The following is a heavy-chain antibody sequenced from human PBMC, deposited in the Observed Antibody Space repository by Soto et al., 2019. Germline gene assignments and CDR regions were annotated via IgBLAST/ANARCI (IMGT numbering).Heavy chain of an antibody. J-gene: IGHJ6*02. V-gene: IGHV4-59*08. D-gene: IGHD3-10*01. CDR2: VHHSWGS. CDR1: GGSISSYY. Sequence: QVQLQESGPGLVKPSETLSLSCTVSGGSISSYYWSWFRQSPGKRMEWIGYVHHSWGSSYNPSLQSRVAISLDTSKRQFTLKVTSVTATATAVYYCARQGFGPRHGLVDVWGQGTTVTVSS. CDR3: ARQGFGPRHGLVDV.